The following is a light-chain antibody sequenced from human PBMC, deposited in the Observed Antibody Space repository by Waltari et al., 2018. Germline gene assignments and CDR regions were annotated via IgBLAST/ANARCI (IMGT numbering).Light chain of an antibody. V-gene: IGKV1-39*01. CDR1: QTVETF. J-gene: IGKJ2*01. CDR2: GAT. Sequence: DIKLTQSPTSLSASVGDRVTITCRASQTVETFLNWYQQRPGKAPKVLIYGATTLQNGVPSRFSGSGSGTHFTLTISSLQPDDFATYFCQQSHTMLYTFGPGTKLEIK. CDR3: QQSHTMLYT.